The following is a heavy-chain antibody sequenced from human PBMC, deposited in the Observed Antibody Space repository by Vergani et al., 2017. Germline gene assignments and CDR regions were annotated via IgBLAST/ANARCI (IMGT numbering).Heavy chain of an antibody. Sequence: QVQLQQWGAGLVKPSETLSLTCTVSGGSISSSSYYWSWIRQPPGKGLEWIGEINHSGSTNYNPSLKSRVTISVDTSKNQFSLKLSSVTAADTAVYYCARQFRGYSYGRTPYWFDPWGQGTLVTVSS. V-gene: IGHV4-39*01. CDR1: GGSISSSSYY. D-gene: IGHD5-18*01. CDR2: INHSGST. J-gene: IGHJ5*02. CDR3: ARQFRGYSYGRTPYWFDP.